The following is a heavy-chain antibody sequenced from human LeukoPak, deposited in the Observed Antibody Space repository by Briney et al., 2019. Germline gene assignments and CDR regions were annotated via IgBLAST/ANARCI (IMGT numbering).Heavy chain of an antibody. Sequence: GGSLRLSRAASGFTFSTYSMNWVRQAPGKGLEWVSSISGSSIYIYYADSVKGRFTISRDNAKNSLYLQMNSLRAEDTAVYYCARDGSFFGGFDYWGQGTLVTVSS. CDR3: ARDGSFFGGFDY. D-gene: IGHD3-16*01. CDR2: ISGSSIYI. CDR1: GFTFSTYS. J-gene: IGHJ4*02. V-gene: IGHV3-21*01.